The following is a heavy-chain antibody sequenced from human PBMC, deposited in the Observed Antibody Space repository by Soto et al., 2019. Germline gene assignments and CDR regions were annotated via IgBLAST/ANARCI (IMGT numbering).Heavy chain of an antibody. CDR3: ARHSTRKITIFGVVEANYGMDV. J-gene: IGHJ6*02. CDR1: GYSFTSYW. CDR2: IDPSDSYT. Sequence: PGESLKISCKGSGYSFTSYWISWVRQMPGKGLEWMGRIDPSDSYTNYSPSFQGHVTISADKSISTAYLQWSSLKASDTAMYYCARHSTRKITIFGVVEANYGMDVWGQGTTVTVSS. V-gene: IGHV5-10-1*01. D-gene: IGHD3-3*01.